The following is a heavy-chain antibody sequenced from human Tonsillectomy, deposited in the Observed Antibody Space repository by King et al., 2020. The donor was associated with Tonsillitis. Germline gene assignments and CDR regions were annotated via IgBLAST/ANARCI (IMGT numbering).Heavy chain of an antibody. CDR2: ISYDGSNK. V-gene: IGHV3-30*03. CDR1: GFTFSRYG. J-gene: IGHJ6*02. CDR3: ATSPDSSSWYDPDDYYGMDV. Sequence: QVQLVESGGGVVQPGRSLRLSCAASGFTFSRYGMHWVRQAPGKGLEWVAIISYDGSNKYYADSVKGRFTISRDNSKNTLYLQMNSLRAEDTAVYYCATSPDSSSWYDPDDYYGMDVWGQGTTVTVSS. D-gene: IGHD6-13*01.